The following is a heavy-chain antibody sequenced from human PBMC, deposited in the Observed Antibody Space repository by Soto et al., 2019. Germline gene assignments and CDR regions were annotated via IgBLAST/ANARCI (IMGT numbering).Heavy chain of an antibody. CDR1: ENTFSSYW. D-gene: IGHD2-15*01. V-gene: IGHV5-51*01. Sequence: PXESLKISCKGSENTFSSYWIAWVRQLPGKGLECMGIIYPDDSDTRYSPSFQGQVTISVDKSITTEYLQWSSLKASDTAMYYCARSSGGGRHLWFDRWGQGTQVTVSS. J-gene: IGHJ5*02. CDR2: IYPDDSDT. CDR3: ARSSGGGRHLWFDR.